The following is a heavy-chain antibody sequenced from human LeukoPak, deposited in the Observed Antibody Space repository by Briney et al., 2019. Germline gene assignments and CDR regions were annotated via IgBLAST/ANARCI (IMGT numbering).Heavy chain of an antibody. J-gene: IGHJ6*02. CDR2: ISYSGST. CDR1: GASISSYY. CDR3: ARDRSIAVPYTYYYYGLDV. D-gene: IGHD6-19*01. Sequence: SETLSLTCTVSGASISSYYWSWIRQPPGKGLEWIGYISYSGSTNYNPSLKSRVTISLNTSKNQFSLKLSSVTAADTAVYYCARDRSIAVPYTYYYYGLDVWGQGTTVTVSS. V-gene: IGHV4-59*01.